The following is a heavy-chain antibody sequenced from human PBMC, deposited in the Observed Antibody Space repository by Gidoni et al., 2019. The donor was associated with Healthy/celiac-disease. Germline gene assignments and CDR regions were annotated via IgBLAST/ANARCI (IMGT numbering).Heavy chain of an antibody. CDR3: AHSRPPAHYGDQTLFDY. D-gene: IGHD4-17*01. J-gene: IGHJ4*02. CDR1: GSSLSTRGVG. Sequence: QITLKASGPTLVTPTQTLTLTCTFSGSSLSTRGVGVGWIRQPPGKALEWLALIYWDDDKRYSPSLKSRLTITTDTSKNQVVLTMTNMDPVDTATYYCAHSRPPAHYGDQTLFDYWGQGTLVTVSS. V-gene: IGHV2-5*02. CDR2: IYWDDDK.